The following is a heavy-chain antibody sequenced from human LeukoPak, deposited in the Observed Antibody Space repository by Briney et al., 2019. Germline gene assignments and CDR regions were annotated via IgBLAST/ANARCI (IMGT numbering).Heavy chain of an antibody. D-gene: IGHD1-7*01. CDR3: ARGGNWNYLTHLRAFDY. CDR2: INHSGST. J-gene: IGHJ4*02. V-gene: IGHV4-34*01. CDR1: GGSFSGYY. Sequence: PSETLSLTCAVYGGSFSGYYWSWIRQPPGKGLEWIGEINHSGSTNYNPSLKSRVTISVDTSKNQFSLKLSSVTAADTAVYYCARGGNWNYLTHLRAFDYWGQGTLVTVSS.